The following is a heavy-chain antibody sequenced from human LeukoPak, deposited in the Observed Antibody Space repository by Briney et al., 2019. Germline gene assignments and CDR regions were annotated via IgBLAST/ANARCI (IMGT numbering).Heavy chain of an antibody. CDR1: GYTLTGYY. J-gene: IGHJ5*02. CDR3: ARDRLPHGGYLNWFDP. Sequence: ASVKVSCKASGYTLTGYYMHWVRQAPGQGLEWMGWMNPNSGGTKYAQKFQGRVTMTRDTSISTAYMELSRLRSDDTAMYYCARDRLPHGGYLNWFDPWGQGTLVTVSS. V-gene: IGHV1-2*02. CDR2: MNPNSGGT. D-gene: IGHD5-12*01.